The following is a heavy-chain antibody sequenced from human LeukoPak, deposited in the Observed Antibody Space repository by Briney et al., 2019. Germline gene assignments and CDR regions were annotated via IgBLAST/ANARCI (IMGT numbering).Heavy chain of an antibody. CDR2: INHSGST. D-gene: IGHD3-3*01. Sequence: GSLRLSCAASGFIFSSYAMSWVRQAPGKGLEWIGEINHSGSTNYNPSLKSRVTISVDTSKNQFSLKLSSVTAADTAVYYCARRRRRYDFWSGNNWFDPWGQGTLVTVSS. CDR3: ARRRRRYDFWSGNNWFDP. V-gene: IGHV4-34*01. CDR1: GFIFSSYA. J-gene: IGHJ5*02.